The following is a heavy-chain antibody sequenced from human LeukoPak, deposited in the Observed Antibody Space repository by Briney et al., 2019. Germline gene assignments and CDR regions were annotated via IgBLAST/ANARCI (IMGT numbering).Heavy chain of an antibody. CDR3: ARGGRTDSGSYPYGMDV. J-gene: IGHJ6*02. V-gene: IGHV3-66*01. D-gene: IGHD3-10*01. CDR1: GFSFSRNY. CDR2: IYGGAPT. Sequence: GGSLRLSCAASGFSFSRNYLSWVRQAPGKGLEGVSVIYGGAPTDYADSVKGRFTISTDSSKNTLYLQMNSLRDEDTSVYYCARGGRTDSGSYPYGMDVWGQGATVTVSS.